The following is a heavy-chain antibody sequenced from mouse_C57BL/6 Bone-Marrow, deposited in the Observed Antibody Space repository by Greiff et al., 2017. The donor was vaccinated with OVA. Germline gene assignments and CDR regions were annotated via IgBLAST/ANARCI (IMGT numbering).Heavy chain of an antibody. V-gene: IGHV1-53*01. J-gene: IGHJ4*01. CDR1: GYTFTSYW. CDR2: INPSNGDT. Sequence: QVQLQQPGTELVKPGASVKLSCKASGYTFTSYWMHWVKQRPGQGLEWIGNINPSNGDTFYNQKFKGKATLTVDKSSSTAHMELRSLTSEDSAVYYCAGSYYYAMDYWGQGTSVTVSS. CDR3: AGSYYYAMDY.